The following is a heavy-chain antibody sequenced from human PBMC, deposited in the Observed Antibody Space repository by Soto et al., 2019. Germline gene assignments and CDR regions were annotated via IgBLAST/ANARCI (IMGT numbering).Heavy chain of an antibody. CDR1: GDSITSYN. Sequence: PSETLSLTCTVCGDSITSYNWSWLSQPPRKALEWIGFGYSSGNTNYNPSLKSRVTISVDTSRNQFSLKVNSVTAADTAVYYCARRAVVAVTGSLENCLDPWGQGILVT. CDR2: GYSSGNT. CDR3: ARRAVVAVTGSLENCLDP. V-gene: IGHV4-59*01. D-gene: IGHD2-21*01. J-gene: IGHJ5*02.